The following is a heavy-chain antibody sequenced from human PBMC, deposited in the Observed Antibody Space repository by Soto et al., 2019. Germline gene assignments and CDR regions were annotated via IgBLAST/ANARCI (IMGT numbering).Heavy chain of an antibody. CDR1: GLTFSNCG. Sequence: QVQLVESGGGVVQPGRSLRLSCAASGLTFSNCGMHWVRQAPGKGLEWVAVISYDGSNKYYADSVKGRFTISRDNSKNTLYLQMNSLRAEDTAVYYCAKNGDYVPGGFDYWGQGTLVTVSS. CDR2: ISYDGSNK. V-gene: IGHV3-30*18. CDR3: AKNGDYVPGGFDY. D-gene: IGHD4-17*01. J-gene: IGHJ4*02.